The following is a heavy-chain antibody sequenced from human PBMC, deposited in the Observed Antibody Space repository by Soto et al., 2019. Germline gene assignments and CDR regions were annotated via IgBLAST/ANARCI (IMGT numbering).Heavy chain of an antibody. CDR3: AREKKQYCSGGSCHPPYFDY. J-gene: IGHJ4*02. CDR2: INPNSGGT. CDR1: GYTFTGYY. Sequence: ASVKVSCKASGYTFTGYYMHWVRQAPGQGLEWMGWINPNSGGTNYAQKFQGWVTMTRDTSISTAYMELSRLRSDDTAVYYCAREKKQYCSGGSCHPPYFDYWGQGTLVTSPQ. V-gene: IGHV1-2*04. D-gene: IGHD2-15*01.